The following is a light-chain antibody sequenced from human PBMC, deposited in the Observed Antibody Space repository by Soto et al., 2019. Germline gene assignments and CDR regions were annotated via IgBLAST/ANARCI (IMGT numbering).Light chain of an antibody. J-gene: IGKJ5*01. CDR1: QSTSNY. Sequence: DIQMTQSPSSLSASVGDRVXXXXXASQSTSNYLNWYQQKPGQAPKVLIYAASXXQMGVXARFSGSGSGTDFTLTISSLQPEDFATYYCQQSYSTPNTFGQGTRLEI. CDR3: QQSYSTPNT. CDR2: AAS. V-gene: IGKV1-39*01.